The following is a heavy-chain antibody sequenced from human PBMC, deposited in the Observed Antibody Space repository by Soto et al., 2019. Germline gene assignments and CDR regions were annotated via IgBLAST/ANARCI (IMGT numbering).Heavy chain of an antibody. CDR3: ARGRGYSGYDYDY. CDR2: IIPILGIA. J-gene: IGHJ4*02. Sequence: QVQLVQSGAEVKKPGSSVKVSCKASGGTFSSYTISWVRQAPGQGLEWMGRIIPILGIANYAQKFQGRVTITADKSTSTAYMVLSSLRSEDTAVYYCARGRGYSGYDYDYWGQGTLVTVSS. V-gene: IGHV1-69*02. D-gene: IGHD5-12*01. CDR1: GGTFSSYT.